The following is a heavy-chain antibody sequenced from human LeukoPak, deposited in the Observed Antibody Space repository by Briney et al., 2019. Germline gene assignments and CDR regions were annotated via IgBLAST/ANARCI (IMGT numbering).Heavy chain of an antibody. Sequence: PGGSLRLSCAASGFTFSSYAMSWVRQAPGKGLEWVSAISGSGGSTYYADSVKGRFTISRDNSKNTLYLQMNSLRAEDTAVYYCANVPVAATPFYYYYGMDVWGQGTTVTVSS. CDR2: ISGSGGST. CDR1: GFTFSSYA. J-gene: IGHJ6*02. V-gene: IGHV3-23*01. CDR3: ANVPVAATPFYYYYGMDV. D-gene: IGHD2-15*01.